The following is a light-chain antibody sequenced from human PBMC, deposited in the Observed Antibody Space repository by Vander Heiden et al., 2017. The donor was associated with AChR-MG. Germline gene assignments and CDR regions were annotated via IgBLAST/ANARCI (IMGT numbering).Light chain of an antibody. Sequence: DIQMTQSPSTLSATVGDRVTIACRASQSISSWLAWYQQKPGKAPKVLIYDASSLERGVPSRFSGSGSGTEFTLTISSLQPDDFATYYCQQDNSYSWTFGQGTKVEIK. V-gene: IGKV1-5*01. J-gene: IGKJ1*01. CDR1: QSISSW. CDR3: QQDNSYSWT. CDR2: DAS.